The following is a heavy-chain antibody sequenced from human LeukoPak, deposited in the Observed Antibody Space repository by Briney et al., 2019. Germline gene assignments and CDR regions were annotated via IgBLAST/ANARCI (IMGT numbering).Heavy chain of an antibody. CDR1: GFNVSSNY. D-gene: IGHD3-22*01. Sequence: GGSLRLSCGASGFNVSSNYMSWVRQAPGKGLEWVSVIYSGGSTYYADSVKGRFTISRHNSKNTLYLQMNRLRPEDAAVYYCASSGYYDSSIFDYWGQGTLVTVSS. V-gene: IGHV3-53*04. J-gene: IGHJ4*02. CDR2: IYSGGST. CDR3: ASSGYYDSSIFDY.